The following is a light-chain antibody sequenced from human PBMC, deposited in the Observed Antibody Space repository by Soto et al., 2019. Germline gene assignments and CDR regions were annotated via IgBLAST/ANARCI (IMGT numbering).Light chain of an antibody. Sequence: QSALAQPASVSGSPGQSITISCTGTSSDVGAYNSVSWYQQHPHKAPQVIIYKGTQRPSGVSNRFSGSTSGNAASLTISGIKADDEADNFCSSSTPKSTYVFGNGTKLTVL. CDR2: KGT. V-gene: IGLV2-23*01. CDR3: SSSTPKSTYV. J-gene: IGLJ1*01. CDR1: SSDVGAYNS.